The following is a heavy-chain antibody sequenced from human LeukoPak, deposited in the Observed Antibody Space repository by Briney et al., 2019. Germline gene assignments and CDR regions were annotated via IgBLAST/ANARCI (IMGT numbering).Heavy chain of an antibody. CDR3: ARVVVVTATPDY. D-gene: IGHD2-21*02. Sequence: VSVKVSCKASGYTFTGYYMHWVRQAPGQGLEWMGWINPNSGGTNYAQKFQGRVTMTRDTSISTAYMELSRLRSDDTAVYYCARVVVVTATPDYWGQGTLVTVSS. CDR2: INPNSGGT. J-gene: IGHJ4*02. CDR1: GYTFTGYY. V-gene: IGHV1-2*02.